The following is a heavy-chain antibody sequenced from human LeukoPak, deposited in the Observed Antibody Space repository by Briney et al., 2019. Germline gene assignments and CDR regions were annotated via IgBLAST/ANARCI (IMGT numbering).Heavy chain of an antibody. CDR1: GLTFSSYA. J-gene: IGHJ4*02. Sequence: PGGSLRLSCAASGLTFSSYAMSWVRQAPGKGLEWVSAISGSGGSTYYADSVKGRFTISRDNSKNTLYLQMNSLRAEDTAVYYCANGGAAAGTLDYWGQGTLVTVSS. CDR3: ANGGAAAGTLDY. CDR2: ISGSGGST. D-gene: IGHD6-13*01. V-gene: IGHV3-23*01.